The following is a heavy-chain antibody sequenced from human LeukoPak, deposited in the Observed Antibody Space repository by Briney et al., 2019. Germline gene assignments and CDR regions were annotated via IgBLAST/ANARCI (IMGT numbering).Heavy chain of an antibody. J-gene: IGHJ5*02. V-gene: IGHV3-21*01. Sequence: PGGSLRLSCAASGFTFSSYSMNWVRQAPGKGLEWVSSISSSSSYIYYADSVKGRFTISRDDAKNSLYLQMNSLRAEDTDVYYCASSGWYNWFDPWGQGTLVTVSS. D-gene: IGHD6-19*01. CDR2: ISSSSSYI. CDR1: GFTFSSYS. CDR3: ASSGWYNWFDP.